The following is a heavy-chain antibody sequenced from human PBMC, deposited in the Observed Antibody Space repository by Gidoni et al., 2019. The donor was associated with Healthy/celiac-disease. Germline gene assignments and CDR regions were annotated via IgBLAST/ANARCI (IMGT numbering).Heavy chain of an antibody. D-gene: IGHD3-3*01. Sequence: QVQLQESGPGLVKPSETLSLTCTVSGGSLSSYYWSWIRQPPGKGLEWIGYIYSSGSTNYNPSLKSRVTISVDTSKNQFSLKLSSVTAADTAVYYCARASPYYDFWSGYYAADAFDIWGQGTMVTVSS. J-gene: IGHJ3*02. CDR2: IYSSGST. CDR1: GGSLSSYY. CDR3: ARASPYYDFWSGYYAADAFDI. V-gene: IGHV4-59*01.